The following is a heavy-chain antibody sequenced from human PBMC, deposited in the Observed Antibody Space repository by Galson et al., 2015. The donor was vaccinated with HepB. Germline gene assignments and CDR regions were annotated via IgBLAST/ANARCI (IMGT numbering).Heavy chain of an antibody. CDR3: ARTGRLRDAFDI. Sequence: SVKVSCKASGYTFTSYAMHWVRQAPGQRLEWMGWINAGNGNTKYSQKFQGRVTITRDTSASTAYMELSSLRSEDTAVYYCARTGRLRDAFDIWGQGTMVTVSS. CDR1: GYTFTSYA. J-gene: IGHJ3*02. V-gene: IGHV1-3*01. D-gene: IGHD5-12*01. CDR2: INAGNGNT.